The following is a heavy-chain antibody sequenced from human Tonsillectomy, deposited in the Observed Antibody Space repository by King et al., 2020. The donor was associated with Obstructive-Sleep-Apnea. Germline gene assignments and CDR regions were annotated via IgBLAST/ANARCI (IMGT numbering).Heavy chain of an antibody. CDR2: VSFDGGNK. CDR3: AKDPVTGSSGDYPQYFDS. CDR1: GFTFSFYA. J-gene: IGHJ4*02. D-gene: IGHD3-22*01. Sequence: VQLVESGGDVVQPGRSLRLSCAASGFTFSFYAMHWVRQAPGKGLEWLAVVSFDGGNKHYADSVKGRFTISRDNSRNTVLLQMNSLRVEDTAVYFCAKDPVTGSSGDYPQYFDSWGQGTQVTVS. V-gene: IGHV3-30*01.